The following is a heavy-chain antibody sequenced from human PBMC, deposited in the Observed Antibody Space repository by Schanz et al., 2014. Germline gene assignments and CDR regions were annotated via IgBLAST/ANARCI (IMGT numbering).Heavy chain of an antibody. CDR1: GFTFSIYG. D-gene: IGHD6-6*01. Sequence: EVQLLESGGGLVQPGGSLRLSCAASGFTFSIYGMSWVRQAPGKGLQWVSLVSASGGGPFYADSVKGRFTISRDNSRNTVYLQMSSLRSEDTAVYYCARDQSPYTNSSDVRYFDYWGQGTLVTVSS. V-gene: IGHV3-23*01. CDR3: ARDQSPYTNSSDVRYFDY. J-gene: IGHJ4*02. CDR2: VSASGGGP.